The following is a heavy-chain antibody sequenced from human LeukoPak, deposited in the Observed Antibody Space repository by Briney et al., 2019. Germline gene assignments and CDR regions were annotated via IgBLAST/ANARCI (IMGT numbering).Heavy chain of an antibody. CDR2: IKQDGSEK. J-gene: IGHJ4*02. Sequence: GGSLRLSCAVSGFTFSSYWMSWVRQAPGKGLEWVANIKQDGSEKYYVDSVKGRFTISRDNAKNSLYLQMNSLRAEDTAVYYCASKWEAGYWGQGTLVTVSS. CDR3: ASKWEAGY. CDR1: GFTFSSYW. D-gene: IGHD1-26*01. V-gene: IGHV3-7*01.